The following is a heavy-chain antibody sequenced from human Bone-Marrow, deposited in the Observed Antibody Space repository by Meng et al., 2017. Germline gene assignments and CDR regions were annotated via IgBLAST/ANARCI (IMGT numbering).Heavy chain of an antibody. Sequence: SGPTLVKPTQTLTLTCIFSGFSLSTSGMRVSWIRQPPGKALEWLARIDWDDDKFYSTSLKTRLTISKDTSKNQVVLTMTNMDPVDTATYYCARIGLGGSYSFFDYWGQGTLVTVSS. CDR3: ARIGLGGSYSFFDY. J-gene: IGHJ4*02. V-gene: IGHV2-70*04. CDR2: IDWDDDK. D-gene: IGHD1-26*01. CDR1: GFSLSTSGMR.